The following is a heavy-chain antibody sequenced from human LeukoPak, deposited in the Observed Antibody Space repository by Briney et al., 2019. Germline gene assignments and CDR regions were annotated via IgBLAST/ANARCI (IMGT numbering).Heavy chain of an antibody. V-gene: IGHV3-23*01. CDR2: ISGSGGST. J-gene: IGHJ4*02. D-gene: IGHD2-15*01. CDR1: GFTVDSNY. Sequence: GGSLRLSCAASGFTVDSNYLSWVRQAPGKGLEWVSAISGSGGSTYYADSVKGRFTISRDNSKNTLYLQMNSLRAEDTAVYYCANGWSPDYWGRGTLVTVSS. CDR3: ANGWSPDY.